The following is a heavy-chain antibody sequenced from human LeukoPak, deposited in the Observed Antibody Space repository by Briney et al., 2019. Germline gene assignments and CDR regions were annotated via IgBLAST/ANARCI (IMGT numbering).Heavy chain of an antibody. CDR2: IGSTER. CDR1: GFTFSSYG. D-gene: IGHD1-7*01. V-gene: IGHV3-NL1*01. J-gene: IGHJ4*02. CDR3: AKDAIPVNSVWDYFGK. Sequence: GGSLRLSCAASGFTFSSYGMHWVRQAPAKGLEWVSSIGSTERYYADSVRGRLTVSRDNSQNTQYLQMNSLRADDTAMYYCAKDAIPVNSVWDYFGKWGQGTQVTVSS.